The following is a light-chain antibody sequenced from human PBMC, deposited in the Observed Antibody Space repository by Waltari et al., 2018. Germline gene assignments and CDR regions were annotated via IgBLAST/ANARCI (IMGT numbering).Light chain of an antibody. CDR3: QQYKNWPPYT. J-gene: IGKJ2*01. Sequence: EIVMTQSPVTLSVSPGERATISCRASQNVNSDLAWYQQKPGQAPRLLIYGASTRATGIPARFSGSGSGTEFILTISSLQSEDSAIYYCQQYKNWPPYTFGQGAKLEIK. CDR1: QNVNSD. CDR2: GAS. V-gene: IGKV3-15*01.